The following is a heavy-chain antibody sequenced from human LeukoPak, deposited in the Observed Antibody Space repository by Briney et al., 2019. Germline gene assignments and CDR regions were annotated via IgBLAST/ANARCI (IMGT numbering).Heavy chain of an antibody. CDR1: GFTFSNYW. V-gene: IGHV3-74*01. D-gene: IGHD6-13*01. CDR3: ASASSHRIAAGGDY. J-gene: IGHJ4*02. CDR2: INGDGSSR. Sequence: PGGSLRLSCAASGFTFSNYWMHWVRQAPRKGLVWVSRINGDGSSRNYADSVKGRFTISRDNAKNTVYLQMNSLRAEDTAVYYCASASSHRIAAGGDYWGQGTLVTVSS.